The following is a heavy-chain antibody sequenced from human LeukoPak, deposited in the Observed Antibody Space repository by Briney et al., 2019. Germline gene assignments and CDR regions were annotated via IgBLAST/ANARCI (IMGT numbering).Heavy chain of an antibody. J-gene: IGHJ4*02. Sequence: ASVKVSCKASGYTFTSYYMHWVRQAPGQGLEWMGIINPSGGSTSYAQKLQGRVTMTRDMSTSTVYMELSSLRSEDTAVYYCARARYDSSGYYTDQDFDYWGQGTLVTVSS. CDR1: GYTFTSYY. CDR2: INPSGGST. D-gene: IGHD3-22*01. CDR3: ARARYDSSGYYTDQDFDY. V-gene: IGHV1-46*01.